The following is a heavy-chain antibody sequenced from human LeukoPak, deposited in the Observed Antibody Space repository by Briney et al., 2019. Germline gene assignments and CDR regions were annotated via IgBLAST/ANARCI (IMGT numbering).Heavy chain of an antibody. J-gene: IGHJ4*02. CDR1: GFTFDDYA. Sequence: PGRSLRLSCAASGFTFDDYAMHWVRQAPGKGLEWVSGISWNSGSIGYADSVKGRFTISRDNAKNSLYLQMNSLRAEDTALYYCAKALTMIVVVTPFDYWGQGTLVTVSS. CDR2: ISWNSGSI. D-gene: IGHD3-22*01. CDR3: AKALTMIVVVTPFDY. V-gene: IGHV3-9*01.